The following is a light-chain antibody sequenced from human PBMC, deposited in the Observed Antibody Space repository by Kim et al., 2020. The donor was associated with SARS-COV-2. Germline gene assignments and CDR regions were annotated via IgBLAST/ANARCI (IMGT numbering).Light chain of an antibody. CDR1: TGAVTSGYY. V-gene: IGLV7-43*01. J-gene: IGLJ3*02. CDR3: LLYYGGTWV. Sequence: PRGTVTLTCASTTGAVTSGYYVNWFQQKPGQAPRALIYSTNNKHSWTPARFSGSLLGGKAALTLSGVQPEDEAEYYCLLYYGGTWVFGGGTQLTVL. CDR2: STN.